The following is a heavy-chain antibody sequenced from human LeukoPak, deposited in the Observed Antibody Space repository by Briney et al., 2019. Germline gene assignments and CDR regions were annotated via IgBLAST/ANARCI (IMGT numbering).Heavy chain of an antibody. CDR3: ARLDCGGDCYPTY. CDR2: IYHSGST. J-gene: IGHJ4*02. V-gene: IGHV4-30-2*01. D-gene: IGHD2-21*02. Sequence: PSQTLSLTCAVSGGSISSGGYSWSWIRQPPGKGLEWIGYIYHSGSTYYNPSLKSRVTISVDRSKNQFSLKLSSVTAADTAVYYCARLDCGGDCYPTYWGQRTLVTVSS. CDR1: GGSISSGGYS.